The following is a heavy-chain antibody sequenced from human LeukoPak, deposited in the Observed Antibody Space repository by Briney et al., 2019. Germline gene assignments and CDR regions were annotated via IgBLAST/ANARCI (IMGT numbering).Heavy chain of an antibody. CDR2: IWYDGSNK. CDR1: GFTFSSYG. D-gene: IGHD1-26*01. CDR3: ARNSGSQAMDI. V-gene: IGHV3-33*01. Sequence: GGSLRLSCAASGFTFSSYGMHWVRQAPGKGLEWVAVIWYDGSNKYYADSVKSRFTISRDNSKNTLYLQMNSLRAEDTAVYYCARNSGSQAMDIWGQGTMVTVSS. J-gene: IGHJ3*02.